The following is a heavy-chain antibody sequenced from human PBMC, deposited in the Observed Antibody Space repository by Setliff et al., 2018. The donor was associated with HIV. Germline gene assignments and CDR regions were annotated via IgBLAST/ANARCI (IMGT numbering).Heavy chain of an antibody. D-gene: IGHD5-12*01. CDR2: INPSGGSA. CDR3: ATRIRDGHRGYGYFDF. CDR1: GYTFTSYY. Sequence: ASVKVSCKASGYTFTSYYLHWVRQAPGQGLEWMGMINPSGGSASYAQKFQGRVTMSRDTSRDTAYMELSSLRPEDTAVYYCATRIRDGHRGYGYFDFWGQGTLVTVSS. J-gene: IGHJ4*02. V-gene: IGHV1-46*01.